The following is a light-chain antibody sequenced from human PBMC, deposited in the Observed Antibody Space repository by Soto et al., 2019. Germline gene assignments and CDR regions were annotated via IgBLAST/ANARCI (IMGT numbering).Light chain of an antibody. V-gene: IGLV4-69*01. J-gene: IGLJ2*01. Sequence: QPVLTQSPSASASLGASVKLTCTLSSGHSSYAIAWHQQQPEKGPRYLMKLNSDGSHSKGDGIPDRFSGSSSGAERYLTISSLPSEDEADYYCQTWGTGIRVFGGRTKLTVL. CDR3: QTWGTGIRV. CDR2: LNSDGSH. CDR1: SGHSSYA.